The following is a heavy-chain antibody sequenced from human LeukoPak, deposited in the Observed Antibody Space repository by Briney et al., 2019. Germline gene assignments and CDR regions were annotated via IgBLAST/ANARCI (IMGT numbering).Heavy chain of an antibody. CDR3: AREWYFYDTRGQGDAFDI. CDR1: GFTFSSHW. V-gene: IGHV3-7*05. D-gene: IGHD3-22*01. CDR2: IRHDGNEK. Sequence: PGGSPRLSCAASGFTFSSHWMSWVRQAPGKGLEWVANIRHDGNEKYYVDSVKDRFTISRDNAKSSLYLQMNILRAEDTAVYYCAREWYFYDTRGQGDAFDIWGQGTMVTVSS. J-gene: IGHJ3*02.